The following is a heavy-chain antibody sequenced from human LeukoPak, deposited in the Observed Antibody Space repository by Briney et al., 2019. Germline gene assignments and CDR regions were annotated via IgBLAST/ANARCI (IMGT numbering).Heavy chain of an antibody. D-gene: IGHD3-10*01. J-gene: IGHJ6*03. CDR3: ARDKRYYYGSGSSALVDPWYMDV. Sequence: SETLSLTCAVYGGSFSGYYWSWIRQPPGKGLEWIGEINHSGSTNYNPSLKSRVTVSVDTSKNQFSLKLSSVTAADTAVYYCARDKRYYYGSGSSALVDPWYMDVWGKGTTVTVSS. CDR2: INHSGST. CDR1: GGSFSGYY. V-gene: IGHV4-34*01.